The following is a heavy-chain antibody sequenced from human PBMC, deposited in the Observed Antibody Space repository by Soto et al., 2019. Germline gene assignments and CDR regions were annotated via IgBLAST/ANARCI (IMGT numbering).Heavy chain of an antibody. CDR3: TRDERQSFGRLGCYHYDY. V-gene: IGHV1-18*04. J-gene: IGHJ4*02. D-gene: IGHD1-26*01. CDR1: GYTFNTYF. CDR2: TNAYSGES. Sequence: VQLVQSGSEMREPGASVRISCKASGYTFNTYFISGVSWVRQAPGQGLEWVGWTNAYSGESNNPEKFQGRITLTADKSTNTVYLELSRLGPDYSAVYFCTRDERQSFGRLGCYHYDYCGQGTLVTVSS.